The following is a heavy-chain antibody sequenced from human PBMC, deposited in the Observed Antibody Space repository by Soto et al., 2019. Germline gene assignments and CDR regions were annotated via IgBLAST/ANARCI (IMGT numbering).Heavy chain of an antibody. V-gene: IGHV1-69*13. CDR2: IIPIFGTA. J-gene: IGHJ6*02. D-gene: IGHD3-10*01. CDR1: GGSFSIYG. CDR3: ARVGSINYYGMDV. Sequence: SVKVSCKASGGSFSIYGISWVRQAPGQGLEWMGGIIPIFGTANYAQKFQGRVTITADESTSTAYMELSSLRSEDTAVYYCARVGSINYYGMDVWGQGTTVTVSS.